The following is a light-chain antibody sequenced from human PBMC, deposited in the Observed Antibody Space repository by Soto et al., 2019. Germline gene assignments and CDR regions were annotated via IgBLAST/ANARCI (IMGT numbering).Light chain of an antibody. V-gene: IGKV3-20*01. CDR3: KQYGSP. CDR2: GAS. Sequence: EIVLTQSPGTLSLSPGERATLSGRASQSVSSSYLAWYQQKPGQAPRLLIYGASSRATGIPDRFSGSGSGTDFTLTISRLEPEDFAVYYCKQYGSPFGGGTKVDIK. CDR1: QSVSSSY. J-gene: IGKJ4*01.